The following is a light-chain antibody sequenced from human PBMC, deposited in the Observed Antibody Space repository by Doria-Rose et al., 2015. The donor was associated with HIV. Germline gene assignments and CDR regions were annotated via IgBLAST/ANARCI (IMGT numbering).Light chain of an antibody. CDR2: GAS. Sequence: EIVLTQSPGTLSLSPGERATLSCRASQRVSSTYLAWYQQKPGQAPRLLVYGASSRASGIPDRFSGTGSGTDFTLTISRLEPEDFAVYYCHQYGGSPWTFGQGTKVEIK. J-gene: IGKJ1*01. CDR3: HQYGGSPWT. CDR1: QRVSSTY. V-gene: IGKV3-20*01.